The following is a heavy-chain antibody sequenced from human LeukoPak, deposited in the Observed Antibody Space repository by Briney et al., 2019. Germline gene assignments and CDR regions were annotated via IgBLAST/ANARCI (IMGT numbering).Heavy chain of an antibody. V-gene: IGHV1-18*01. J-gene: IGHJ4*02. Sequence: ASVKVSCKASGGSFTTYAISWVRQAPGQGLEWMGWISAYNGNTNYAQKLQGRVTMTTDTSTSTGYMELRSLRSDDTAVYYCARGDGYCSGGSCMIFDYWGQGTLVTVSS. D-gene: IGHD2-15*01. CDR2: ISAYNGNT. CDR1: GGSFTTYA. CDR3: ARGDGYCSGGSCMIFDY.